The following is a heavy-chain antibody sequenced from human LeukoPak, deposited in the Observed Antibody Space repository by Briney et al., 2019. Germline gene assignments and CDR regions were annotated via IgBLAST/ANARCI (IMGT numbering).Heavy chain of an antibody. J-gene: IGHJ4*02. CDR1: GFTFSSYN. CDR2: ISGSSSYI. Sequence: GGSLRLSCTASGFTFSSYNMNWVRQAPGKGLEWVSSISGSSSYIYYADSVKGRFTISGDNAKNSLFLQMNSLRAEDTAMYYCARDLLGWDLHYFDYWGQGTLVTVSS. CDR3: ARDLLGWDLHYFDY. V-gene: IGHV3-21*01. D-gene: IGHD1-26*01.